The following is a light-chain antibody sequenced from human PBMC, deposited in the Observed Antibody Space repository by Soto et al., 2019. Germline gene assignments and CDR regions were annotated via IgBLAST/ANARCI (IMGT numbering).Light chain of an antibody. J-gene: IGKJ2*01. CDR1: QSISSW. CDR3: QQYNRLYT. V-gene: IGKV1-5*03. Sequence: DIQMTQSPSTLSASVGDRVTITCRASQSISSWLAWYQQKPGKAPKLLIYKASSLESGDPSRFSGSGSGTEFTLTISSLQPDDFATYYCQQYNRLYTFGQGTKLEIK. CDR2: KAS.